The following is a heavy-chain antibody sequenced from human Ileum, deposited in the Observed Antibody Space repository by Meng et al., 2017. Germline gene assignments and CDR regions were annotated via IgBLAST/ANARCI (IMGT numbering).Heavy chain of an antibody. V-gene: IGHV2-5*02. J-gene: IGHJ4*02. CDR2: IYWDDDK. CDR3: AHRLGPSSRSWDVGYFDY. D-gene: IGHD6-13*01. Sequence: QTNFKESGPTLVKPTQTLTLTCTFSGFSLSTSGVGVGWIRQPPGKALDYLALIYWDDDKRYSPSLRSRLTIAKDTSKNQVVLTMTNMDPVDTATYYCAHRLGPSSRSWDVGYFDYWGQGTLVTVPS. CDR1: GFSLSTSGVG.